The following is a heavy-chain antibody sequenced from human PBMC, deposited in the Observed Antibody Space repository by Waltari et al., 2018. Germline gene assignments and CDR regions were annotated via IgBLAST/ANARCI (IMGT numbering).Heavy chain of an antibody. J-gene: IGHJ5*02. V-gene: IGHV4-31*01. CDR3: AKDGRCSGGSCFSWRWFDP. CDR1: GGSISSGGYY. CDR2: IYYSGST. D-gene: IGHD2-15*01. Sequence: QVQLQESGPGLVKPSQTLSLTCTVSGGSISSGGYYWSWIRQHPGKGLEWIGYIYYSGSTYYNPSLKSLVTLSVDTSKNQISLKLRSVTAADTAVYYCAKDGRCSGGSCFSWRWFDPWGQGTLVTVSS.